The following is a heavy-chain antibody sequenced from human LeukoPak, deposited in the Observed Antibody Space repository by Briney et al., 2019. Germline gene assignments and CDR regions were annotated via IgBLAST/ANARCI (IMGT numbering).Heavy chain of an antibody. CDR1: GGSFSAYY. CDR2: INHSGST. Sequence: SETLSLTCAVYGGSFSAYYWSWIRQSPGKGLEWIGEINHSGSTNYNPSLKSRVTISEDTSKNQFSLKLSSVTAADTAVYYCARGVTHYYDNSGYVPYYFAHWGQGTLVIVSS. CDR3: ARGVTHYYDNSGYVPYYFAH. J-gene: IGHJ4*02. D-gene: IGHD3-22*01. V-gene: IGHV4-34*01.